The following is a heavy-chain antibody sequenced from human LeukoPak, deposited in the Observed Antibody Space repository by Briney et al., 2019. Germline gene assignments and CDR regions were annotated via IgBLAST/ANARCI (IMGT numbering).Heavy chain of an antibody. V-gene: IGHV1-18*01. CDR2: ISPQSGSA. J-gene: IGHJ4*02. D-gene: IGHD3-22*01. CDR1: GYTFTNYP. Sequence: ASVKVSCKASGYTFTNYPISWMRQAPGQGLEWMGWISPQSGSANLTPKLQGRLTMTTDTSTNTAYMELTSLRSGDTAVYYCARWFYYDGSGYHEDFWGQGTLVTVSS. CDR3: ARWFYYDGSGYHEDF.